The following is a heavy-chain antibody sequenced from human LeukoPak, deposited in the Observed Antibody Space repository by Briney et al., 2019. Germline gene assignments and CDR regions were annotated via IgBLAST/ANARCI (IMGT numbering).Heavy chain of an antibody. CDR3: VRVSGYGGDAYCDY. V-gene: IGHV4-31*02. CDR1: GGSIRSGGYY. Sequence: AQTLSLTCTVSGGSIRSGGYYWSWIRPRPGKGLEWIGYIYYSGSTFYNPSLKSRVTVSVDTSNNQFSLKLTSVTAADTAVYYCVRVSGYGGDAYCDYWGQGNLVTVSS. D-gene: IGHD4-23*01. J-gene: IGHJ4*02. CDR2: IYYSGST.